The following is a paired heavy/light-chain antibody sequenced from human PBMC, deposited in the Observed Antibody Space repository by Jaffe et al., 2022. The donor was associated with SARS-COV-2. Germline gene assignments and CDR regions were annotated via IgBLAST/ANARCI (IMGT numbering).Light chain of an antibody. CDR1: QSVFYSSINKNQ. J-gene: IGKJ1*01. CDR3: QQYYNSPQT. V-gene: IGKV4-1*01. Sequence: DIVMTQSPDSLAVSLGERATINCKSSQSVFYSSINKNQLGWYQQKPGQPPKLLIYSASTRESGVPDRFSGSGSGTDFTLTISSLQAEDVAVYYCQQYYNSPQTFGRGTKVEIK. CDR2: SAS.
Heavy chain of an antibody. D-gene: IGHD6-13*01. CDR3: ARGGVPGSRSWNYYDY. Sequence: QVQLVQSGAEVKKPGASVKLSCKASGYTFTTYDISWLRQAPGQGLEWMGWMNPDSADAGYAQKFQGGVTMTRNTSISTAYMELSGLRSEDTAVYYCARGGVPGSRSWNYYDYWGQGTLVTVSS. J-gene: IGHJ4*02. V-gene: IGHV1-8*01. CDR2: MNPDSADA. CDR1: GYTFTTYD.